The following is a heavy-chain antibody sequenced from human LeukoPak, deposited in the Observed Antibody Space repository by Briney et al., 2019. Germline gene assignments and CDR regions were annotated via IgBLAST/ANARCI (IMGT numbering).Heavy chain of an antibody. CDR2: IIPIFGTP. D-gene: IGHD3-22*01. Sequence: SVKVSCKASGYTFTGYYMHWVRQAPGQGLEWMGGIIPIFGTPDYAQRFQGKVTITTDESTSTAYMELSSLTSEDAAVYYCARAYDSIRYYFDSWGQGTLVTVSS. V-gene: IGHV1-69*05. CDR1: GYTFTGYY. CDR3: ARAYDSIRYYFDS. J-gene: IGHJ4*02.